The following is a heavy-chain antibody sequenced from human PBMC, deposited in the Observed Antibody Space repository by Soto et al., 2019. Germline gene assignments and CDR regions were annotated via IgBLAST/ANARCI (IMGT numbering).Heavy chain of an antibody. D-gene: IGHD3-22*01. Sequence: EVQLVESGGGLVKPGGSLRLSCAASGFTFSSYSMNWVRQAPGKGLELVSSISSSSSYIYYADSVKGRFTISRDNAKNSLYLQMNSLRAEDTAVYYCARGGWGVVISWFDPWGQGTLVTVSS. J-gene: IGHJ5*02. CDR3: ARGGWGVVISWFDP. CDR1: GFTFSSYS. V-gene: IGHV3-21*01. CDR2: ISSSSSYI.